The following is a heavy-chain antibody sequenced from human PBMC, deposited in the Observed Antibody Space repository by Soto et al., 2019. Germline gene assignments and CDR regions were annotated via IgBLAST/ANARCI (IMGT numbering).Heavy chain of an antibody. V-gene: IGHV3-23*01. CDR1: GFTFSSYA. CDR2: ISGSGVNT. D-gene: IGHD3-10*01. Sequence: GGSLRLSCAASGFTFSSYAMSWVRQAPGKGLEWVSAISGSGVNTYYADSVKGRFTISRDSSKNTLYLQMNSLRAEDTAVYYCAKDHRSSGSGSYSEFDYWGQGTLVTVSS. J-gene: IGHJ4*02. CDR3: AKDHRSSGSGSYSEFDY.